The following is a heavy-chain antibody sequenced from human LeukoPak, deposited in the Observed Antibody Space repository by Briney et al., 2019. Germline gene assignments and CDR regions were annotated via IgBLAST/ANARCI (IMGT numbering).Heavy chain of an antibody. V-gene: IGHV4-34*01. CDR1: GGSFSGYY. CDR3: ARVGGYDYAIDY. J-gene: IGHJ4*02. CDR2: INHSGST. Sequence: PSETLSLTCAVYGGSFSGYYWSWIRQPPGKGLEWIWEINHSGSTNYNPSLKSRVTIEVDTSKNQFSLRLGSVTAADTAVYYCARVGGYDYAIDYWGQGTLVTVSS. D-gene: IGHD5-12*01.